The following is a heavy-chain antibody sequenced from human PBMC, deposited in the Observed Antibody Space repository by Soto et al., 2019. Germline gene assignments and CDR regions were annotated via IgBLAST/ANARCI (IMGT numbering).Heavy chain of an antibody. J-gene: IGHJ5*02. CDR1: GFTFSSYA. D-gene: IGHD2-15*01. Sequence: EVQLLESGGGLVQPGGSLRLSCAASGFTFSSYAMRWVRQAPGKGLEWVSAIRGGGGSTYYADSVKGRFTISRDSSKNAEYLERNSLGGEEPAEYYCAKSRVIASYDRWGQGTLVNLSS. CDR2: IRGGGGST. CDR3: AKSRVIASYDR. V-gene: IGHV3-23*01.